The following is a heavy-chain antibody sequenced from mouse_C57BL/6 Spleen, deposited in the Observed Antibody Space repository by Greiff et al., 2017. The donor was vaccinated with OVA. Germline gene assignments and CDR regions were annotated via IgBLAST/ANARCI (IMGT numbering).Heavy chain of an antibody. CDR3: VRHNSNYGWYFDV. Sequence: EVQLVESGGGLVQPKGSLKLSCAASGFSFNTYAMNWVRQAPGKGLEWVARIRSKSNNYATYYADSVKDRFTISRDDSESMLYLQMNNLKTEDTAMYYCVRHNSNYGWYFDVWGTGTTVTVSS. J-gene: IGHJ1*03. CDR1: GFSFNTYA. V-gene: IGHV10-1*01. D-gene: IGHD2-5*01. CDR2: IRSKSNNYAT.